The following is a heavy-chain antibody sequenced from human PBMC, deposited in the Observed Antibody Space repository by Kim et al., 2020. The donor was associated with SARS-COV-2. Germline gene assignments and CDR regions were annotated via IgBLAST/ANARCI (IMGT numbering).Heavy chain of an antibody. CDR3: ARVGSGSYYGVYYYYGMDV. CDR1: GGSFSGYY. Sequence: SETLSLTCAVYGGSFSGYYWSWIRQPPGKGLEWIGEINHSGSTNYNPSLKSRVTISVDTSKNQFSLKLSSVTAADTAVYYCARVGSGSYYGVYYYYGMDVWGQGTTVTVSS. J-gene: IGHJ6*02. D-gene: IGHD1-26*01. CDR2: INHSGST. V-gene: IGHV4-34*01.